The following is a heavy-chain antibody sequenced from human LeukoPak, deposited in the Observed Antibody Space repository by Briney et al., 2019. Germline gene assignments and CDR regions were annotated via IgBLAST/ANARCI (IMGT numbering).Heavy chain of an antibody. CDR2: ISSSSSYI. J-gene: IGHJ5*02. V-gene: IGHV3-21*04. Sequence: GGSLRLSCAASGFTFSSYSMNWVRQAPGKGLEWVSSISSSSSYIYYADSVKGRFTISRDNAKNSLYLQMNSLKTEDTAVYYCTRYSSSDNWFDPWGQGTLVTVSS. D-gene: IGHD6-6*01. CDR3: TRYSSSDNWFDP. CDR1: GFTFSSYS.